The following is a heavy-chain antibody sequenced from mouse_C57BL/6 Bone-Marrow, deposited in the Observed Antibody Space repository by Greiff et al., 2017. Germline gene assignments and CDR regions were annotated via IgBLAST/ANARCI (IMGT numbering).Heavy chain of an antibody. Sequence: QVQLQQPGAELVKPGASVKLSCKASGYTFTSYWMHWVKQRPGQGLEWIGMIHPNSGSTNYNEKFKSKATLTVDKSSSTAYMQLSSLTSEDSAVYYCARSGYGSSCLAWFAYWGQGTLVTVSA. V-gene: IGHV1-64*01. D-gene: IGHD1-1*01. CDR3: ARSGYGSSCLAWFAY. CDR2: IHPNSGST. CDR1: GYTFTSYW. J-gene: IGHJ3*01.